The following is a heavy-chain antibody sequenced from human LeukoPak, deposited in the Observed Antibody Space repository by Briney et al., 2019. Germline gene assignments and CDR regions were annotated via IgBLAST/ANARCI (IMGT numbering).Heavy chain of an antibody. Sequence: GGSLRLSCEASGFTFSSYSMNWVRQAPGKGLEWISYISTSTTTIYYADSVKGRFTISRDNFKNTLYLQMSSLTPEDTAVYYCAKDLMRDRWFGESWGQGTLVTVSS. D-gene: IGHD3-10*01. J-gene: IGHJ5*02. V-gene: IGHV3-48*01. CDR2: ISTSTTTI. CDR3: AKDLMRDRWFGES. CDR1: GFTFSSYS.